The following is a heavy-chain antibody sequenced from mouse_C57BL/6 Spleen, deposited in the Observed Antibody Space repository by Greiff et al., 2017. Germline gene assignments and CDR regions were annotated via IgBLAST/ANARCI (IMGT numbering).Heavy chain of an antibody. D-gene: IGHD1-1*01. CDR3: SVYAWFAC. V-gene: IGHV14-3*01. Sequence: EVQLHQSVAELVRPGDSVKLSCIASGFNIKNTYMHWVKQRPEKGLEWIGRIETANGNTKYAPRFQGKATITAATSSNTAYLQLSSLTSEDTAIYYCSVYAWFACWGQGALVTVS. CDR2: IETANGNT. CDR1: GFNIKNTY. J-gene: IGHJ3*01.